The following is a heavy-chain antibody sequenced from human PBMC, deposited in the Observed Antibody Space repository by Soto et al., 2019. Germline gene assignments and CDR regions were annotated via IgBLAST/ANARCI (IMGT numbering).Heavy chain of an antibody. D-gene: IGHD3-22*01. J-gene: IGHJ4*02. CDR3: AKTAPGTMIVVVIPYYFDY. CDR2: ISGSGGST. V-gene: IGHV3-23*01. Sequence: GGSLRLSCAASGFTFSSYAMSWVRQAPGKGLEWVSAISGSGGSTYYADSVKGRFTISRDNSKNTLYLQMNSLRAEDTAVYYCAKTAPGTMIVVVIPYYFDYWGQGTLVTVSS. CDR1: GFTFSSYA.